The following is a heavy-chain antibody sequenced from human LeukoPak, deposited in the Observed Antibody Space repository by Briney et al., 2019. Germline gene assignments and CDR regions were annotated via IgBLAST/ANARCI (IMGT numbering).Heavy chain of an antibody. CDR3: AEATGGKIAVNFDY. CDR1: GFTFSSYA. D-gene: IGHD6-19*01. Sequence: GGSLRLSCAASGFTFSSYAMSWVRQAPGKGLEWVSAISGSGGSTYYADSVKGRFTISRDNSKKTRYLQMNSLRAEDTAVYYCAEATGGKIAVNFDYWGQGTLVTVSS. V-gene: IGHV3-23*01. J-gene: IGHJ4*02. CDR2: ISGSGGST.